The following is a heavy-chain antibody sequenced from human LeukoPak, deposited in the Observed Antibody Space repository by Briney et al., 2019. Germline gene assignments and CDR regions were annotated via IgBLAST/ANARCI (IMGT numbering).Heavy chain of an antibody. J-gene: IGHJ6*02. CDR1: GFTFSSYS. V-gene: IGHV3-21*01. Sequence: GGSLRLSCAASGFTFSSYSMNWVRQAPGEGLGWVSSISSSSSYIYYADSVKGRFTISRDNAKNSLYLQMNSLRPEDTAVYYCARYGVVATRYYYYGMDVWGQGTPVTVSS. CDR2: ISSSSSYI. D-gene: IGHD5-12*01. CDR3: ARYGVVATRYYYYGMDV.